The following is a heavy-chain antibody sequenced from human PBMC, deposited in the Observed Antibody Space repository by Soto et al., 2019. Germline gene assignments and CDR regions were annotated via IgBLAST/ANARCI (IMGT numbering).Heavy chain of an antibody. CDR1: GGSISSYY. J-gene: IGHJ6*03. V-gene: IGHV4-59*01. D-gene: IGHD3-16*01. CDR3: ARDGGWEAKHYMDV. Sequence: SETLSLTCTVSGGSISSYYWSWIRQPPGKGLEWIGYIYYSGSTNYNPSLKSRVTISVDTSKNQFSLKLSSVTAADTAVYYCARDGGWEAKHYMDVWGKGTTVTVSS. CDR2: IYYSGST.